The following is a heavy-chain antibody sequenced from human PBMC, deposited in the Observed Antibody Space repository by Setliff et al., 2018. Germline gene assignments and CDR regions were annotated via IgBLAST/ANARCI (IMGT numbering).Heavy chain of an antibody. CDR1: GGSISSGDYY. Sequence: KPSETLSLTCTVSGGSISSGDYYWSWIRQPPGKGLEWIGYIYSSGSTYYNPSLKSRVSISVDTSKNQFSLKLSSVTAADTAVHYCARESRYYYDNLGTLDYWGQGTLVTVSS. V-gene: IGHV4-30-4*08. D-gene: IGHD3-22*01. CDR2: IYSSGST. CDR3: ARESRYYYDNLGTLDY. J-gene: IGHJ4*02.